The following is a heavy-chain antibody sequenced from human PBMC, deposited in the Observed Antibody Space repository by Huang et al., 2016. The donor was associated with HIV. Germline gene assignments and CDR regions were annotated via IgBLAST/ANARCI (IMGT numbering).Heavy chain of an antibody. CDR2: SNYSEST. V-gene: IGHV4-34*01. J-gene: IGHJ6*03. Sequence: QVQLQQWGAGLLRPSETLSLTCAVYGGSFSGYYGTWIRKPPGKGLAWIWESNYSESTNYNPSLESRDPIAVDTSRDQFSRTLTSVTAADTAVYYCARGQGGYYYYYMDVWGKGTTVTVSS. CDR3: ARGQGGYYYYYMDV. CDR1: GGSFSGYY.